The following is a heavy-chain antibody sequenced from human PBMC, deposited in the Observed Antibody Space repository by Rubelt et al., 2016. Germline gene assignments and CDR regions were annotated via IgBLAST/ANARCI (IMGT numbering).Heavy chain of an antibody. V-gene: IGHV3-23*01. CDR3: VREYCTRTTCYSSEVY. J-gene: IGHJ4*02. CDR2: ISGSGAGT. CDR1: GFTFSSYA. D-gene: IGHD2-2*02. Sequence: PGGSLRLSCIASGFTFSSYAMSWVRQAPGKGLEWVSAISGSGAGTYYADSVKGRFTISRDNSKNTLYLQMNSLRAEDTALYYCVREYCTRTTCYSSEVYWGQGTRVSVSS.